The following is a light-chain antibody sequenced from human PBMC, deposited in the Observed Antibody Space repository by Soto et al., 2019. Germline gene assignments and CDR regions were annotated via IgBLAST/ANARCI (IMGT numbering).Light chain of an antibody. CDR1: RSVSFAY. Sequence: IVLTQSPDTLSLSPGERASLSCRASRSVSFAYVAWYQLRPGQAPRLLIYGASSRATGIPDRFSGSGSGTDFTLTIGRLEPEDSAVYYCQQYVNPPYTFGQGIKLEI. J-gene: IGKJ2*01. CDR2: GAS. CDR3: QQYVNPPYT. V-gene: IGKV3-20*01.